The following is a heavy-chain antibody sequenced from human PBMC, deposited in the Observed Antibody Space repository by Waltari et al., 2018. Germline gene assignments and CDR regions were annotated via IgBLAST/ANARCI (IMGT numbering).Heavy chain of an antibody. CDR3: ARTWGGYLLDP. CDR1: GYTFTTYN. CDR2: INPSAGST. J-gene: IGHJ5*02. V-gene: IGHV1-46*01. D-gene: IGHD3-3*01. Sequence: QVQLVQSGAEVKKPGASVKVSCKASGYTFTTYNIHWVRQAPGLGLEWMGIINPSAGSTNYAQKFQGRVTMTKDTSTSTVYMELSSLRSEDTAVYYCARTWGGYLLDPWGQGILVTVSS.